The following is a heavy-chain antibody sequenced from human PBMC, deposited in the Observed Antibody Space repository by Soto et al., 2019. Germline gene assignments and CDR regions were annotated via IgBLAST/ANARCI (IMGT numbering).Heavy chain of an antibody. CDR3: ARDTERIAAAGN. V-gene: IGHV4-31*03. CDR1: GGSISSGGYY. CDR2: IYYSGST. D-gene: IGHD6-13*01. Sequence: QVQLQESGPGLVKPSQTLSLTCTVSGGSISSGGYYWSWIRQHPGKGVEWIGYIYYSGSTYYNPSLESRVTISVDTSKNQFSLKLSSVTAADTAVYYCARDTERIAAAGNWGQGTLVTVSS. J-gene: IGHJ4*02.